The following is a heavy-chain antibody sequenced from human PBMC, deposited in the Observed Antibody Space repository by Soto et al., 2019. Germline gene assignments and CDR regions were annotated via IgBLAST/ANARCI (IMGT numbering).Heavy chain of an antibody. V-gene: IGHV4-39*01. Sequence: QLQLQESGPGLVKPSETLSLTCTVSGGSISSSSYYWGWIRQPPGKGLEWIGSIYYSGSTYYNPSIKSRVTISVDTSRNQFSMKLSSVTAANTAVYYCARVVYCSGGSCYAYNWFYPWGKGTLVTVSS. CDR1: GGSISSSSYY. J-gene: IGHJ5*02. D-gene: IGHD2-15*01. CDR3: ARVVYCSGGSCYAYNWFYP. CDR2: IYYSGST.